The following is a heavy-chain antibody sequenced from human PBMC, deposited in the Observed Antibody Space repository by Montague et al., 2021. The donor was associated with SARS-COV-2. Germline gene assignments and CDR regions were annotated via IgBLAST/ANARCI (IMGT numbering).Heavy chain of an antibody. Sequence: SETLSLTCAVHGGSFSGYYWNWIRQPPGKGLEWIGEINHGGSTKYSPSLKSRVTISVDTSKNQFSLKLSSVTAADTAVYYCARVRGNSIFGVVIISAFDIWGQGTMVTVSS. CDR3: ARVRGNSIFGVVIISAFDI. J-gene: IGHJ3*02. D-gene: IGHD3-3*01. CDR2: INHGGST. CDR1: GGSFSGYY. V-gene: IGHV4-34*01.